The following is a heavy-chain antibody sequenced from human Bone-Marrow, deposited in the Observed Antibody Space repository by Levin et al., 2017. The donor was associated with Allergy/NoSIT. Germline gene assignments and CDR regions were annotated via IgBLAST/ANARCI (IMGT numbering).Heavy chain of an antibody. V-gene: IGHV3-7*01. Sequence: GESLKISCEASGFTFSNYWMSWVRQTPGKGLEWVATIIQNGGERYYVDSVKGRFTISRDNVKNSLYLQMNSLRTEDTAVYYCLRAAPGDCSSASCYIFGHWGQGTLVTVSS. CDR3: LRAAPGDCSSASCYIFGH. CDR2: IIQNGGER. CDR1: GFTFSNYW. D-gene: IGHD2-2*02. J-gene: IGHJ4*02.